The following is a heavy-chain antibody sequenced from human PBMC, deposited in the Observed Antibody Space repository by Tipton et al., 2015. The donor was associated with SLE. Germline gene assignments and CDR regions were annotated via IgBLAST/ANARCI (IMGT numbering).Heavy chain of an antibody. D-gene: IGHD6-13*01. J-gene: IGHJ4*02. CDR2: INPDGSGK. CDR1: GFTFSDYW. Sequence: GSLRLSCVASGFTFSDYWMSWVRQAPGKELEWVGNINPDGSGKNYVGSVKGRFTISRDNTKNFLHLQMNSLRAEDTADYFCARDQGSSCINLDWGQGTLVTVSS. V-gene: IGHV3-7*01. CDR3: ARDQGSSCINLD.